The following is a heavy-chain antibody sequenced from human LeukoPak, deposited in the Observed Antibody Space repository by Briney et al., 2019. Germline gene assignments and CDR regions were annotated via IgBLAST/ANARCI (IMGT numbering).Heavy chain of an antibody. Sequence: GGSLRLSCAASGFTFSSYSMNWVRQAPGKGLEWVSYISSSSSTIYYADSVKGRFTISRDNAKNSLYLQMNSLRAEDTAVYYCARMAGGWYWGQGTLLTVSS. V-gene: IGHV3-48*01. J-gene: IGHJ4*02. CDR1: GFTFSSYS. CDR2: ISSSSSTI. D-gene: IGHD3-10*01. CDR3: ARMAGGWY.